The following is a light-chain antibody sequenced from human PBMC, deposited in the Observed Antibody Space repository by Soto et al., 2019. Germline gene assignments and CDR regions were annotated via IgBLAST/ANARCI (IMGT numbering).Light chain of an antibody. CDR1: QSVTSN. V-gene: IGKV3-15*01. J-gene: IGKJ1*01. CDR3: LQDYNFPKT. Sequence: EIVMTQSPATLSVSPGERATLSCRASQSVTSNLAWYQQKPGRAPRLLIYGASTRATGIPARFSGSGSGTEFTLTISNLQSEDFATYYCLQDYNFPKTFGQGTKVEMK. CDR2: GAS.